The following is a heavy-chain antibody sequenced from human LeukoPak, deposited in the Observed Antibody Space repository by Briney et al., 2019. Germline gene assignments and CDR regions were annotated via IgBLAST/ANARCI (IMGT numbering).Heavy chain of an antibody. J-gene: IGHJ5*02. CDR3: ARGLLRFLEWSTENRFDP. V-gene: IGHV1-8*01. CDR1: GYTFTSYD. D-gene: IGHD3-3*01. Sequence: ASVKVSCKASGYTFTSYDINWVRQATGQGLEWMGWMNPNSGDTGYARKFQGRVTMTRDTSINTVYMELTSLRSEDTAVYYCARGLLRFLEWSTENRFDPWGQGTLVIVSS. CDR2: MNPNSGDT.